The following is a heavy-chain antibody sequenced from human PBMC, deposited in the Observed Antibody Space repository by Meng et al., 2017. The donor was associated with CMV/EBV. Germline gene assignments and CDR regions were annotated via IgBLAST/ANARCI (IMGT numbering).Heavy chain of an antibody. CDR2: INHSGRT. D-gene: IGHD3-22*01. V-gene: IGHV4-34*02. CDR3: ARAKIMYYYDSSGYYYDY. J-gene: IGHJ4*02. CDR1: GGSFSVYY. Sequence: VQPTQCGSRLLNPLQPLSPTCAVNGGSFSVYYWSLIRQPPGKGLEWIGEINHSGRTNYNPSLKSRVTISVDTAKNQFSLKLSSVTAADTAVYYCARAKIMYYYDSSGYYYDYWGQGTRVTVSS.